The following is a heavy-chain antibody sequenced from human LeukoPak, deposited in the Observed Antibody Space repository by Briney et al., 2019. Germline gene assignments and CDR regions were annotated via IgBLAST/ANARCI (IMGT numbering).Heavy chain of an antibody. CDR3: ARVPGPGGYYSSYYYMDV. D-gene: IGHD1-14*01. CDR1: GFTVSSNY. Sequence: GGSXRLXWAASGFTVSSNYMSWVRQARGKGREWVSVIYSGGNTYYEDSGKGRLTISRENSKNKRYLQMNSLRAEDTAVYYCARVPGPGGYYSSYYYMDVWGKGTTVTVSS. V-gene: IGHV3-53*01. CDR2: IYSGGNT. J-gene: IGHJ6*03.